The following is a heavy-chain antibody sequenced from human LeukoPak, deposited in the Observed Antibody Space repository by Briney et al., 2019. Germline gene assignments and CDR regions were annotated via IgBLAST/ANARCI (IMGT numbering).Heavy chain of an antibody. D-gene: IGHD1-14*01. V-gene: IGHV3-21*01. Sequence: GGSLRLSCAASGFTFSSYSMNWVRQAPGKGLEWVSSISSSSTYIYYADSVKGRFTISRDNAKNSLYLQMNSLRAEDTAVYYCARIPGNWFDPWGQGTLVTVSS. CDR1: GFTFSSYS. J-gene: IGHJ5*02. CDR3: ARIPGNWFDP. CDR2: ISSSSTYI.